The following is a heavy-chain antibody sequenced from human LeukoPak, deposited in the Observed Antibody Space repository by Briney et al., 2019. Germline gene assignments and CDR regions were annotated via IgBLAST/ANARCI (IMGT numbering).Heavy chain of an antibody. J-gene: IGHJ3*02. D-gene: IGHD4-17*01. CDR2: ISSNGGST. V-gene: IGHV3-64D*06. Sequence: PSETLRLSCTASGFTFSSYAMYWVRQAPGKGLEYVSAISSNGGSTYYADSVKGRFTISRDNSKNTLYLQMSSLRAEDTAVYYCVGSYGDYVGDAFDIWGQGTMVTVSS. CDR1: GFTFSSYA. CDR3: VGSYGDYVGDAFDI.